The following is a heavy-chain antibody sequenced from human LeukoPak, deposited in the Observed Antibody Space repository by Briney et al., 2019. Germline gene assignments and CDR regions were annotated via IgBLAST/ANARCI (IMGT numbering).Heavy chain of an antibody. V-gene: IGHV3-7*01. J-gene: IGHJ4*02. D-gene: IGHD2/OR15-2a*01. CDR1: GFTLSNYW. Sequence: EGSLRLSCAASGFTLSNYWMSWVRQAPGKGLEWVANIKQDGSAKYYVDSVKGRFTISRDNAKNSLYLQMDSLRAEDTAVYYCARIKDSSTRFDYWGQGTLVTVSS. CDR2: IKQDGSAK. CDR3: ARIKDSSTRFDY.